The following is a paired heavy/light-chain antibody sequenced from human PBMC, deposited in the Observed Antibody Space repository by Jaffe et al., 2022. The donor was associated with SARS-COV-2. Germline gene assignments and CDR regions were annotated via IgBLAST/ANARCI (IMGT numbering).Heavy chain of an antibody. J-gene: IGHJ4*02. D-gene: IGHD6-13*01. CDR1: GFTFSDYY. Sequence: QVQLVESGGGLVKPGGSLRLSCAASGFTFSDYYMSWIRQAPGKGLEWVSYISSSGSTIYYADSVKGRFTISRDNAKNSLYLQMNSLRAEDTAVYYCAREGYSSSWGTDYWGQGTLVTVSS. CDR2: ISSSGSTI. CDR3: AREGYSSSWGTDY. V-gene: IGHV3-11*01.
Light chain of an antibody. CDR3: SSYTSSSTVV. V-gene: IGLV2-14*01. CDR1: SSDVGGYNY. Sequence: QSALTQPASVSGSPGQSITISCTGTSSDVGGYNYVSWYQQHPGKAPKLMIYEVSNRPSGVPDRFSGSKSGNTASLTISGLQAEDEADYYCSSYTSSSTVVFGGGTKLTVL. J-gene: IGLJ2*01. CDR2: EVS.